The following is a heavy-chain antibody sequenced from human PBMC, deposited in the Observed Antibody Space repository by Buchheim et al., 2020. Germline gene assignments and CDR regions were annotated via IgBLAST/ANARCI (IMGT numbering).Heavy chain of an antibody. CDR1: GFTFSSYE. Sequence: EVQLVESGGGLVQPGGSLRLSCAASGFTFSSYEMNWVRQAPGKGLEWVSYISSSGSTIYYVEYVKGRFTISRDNAKNSLDLQMNSLRAEDTAVYYCARDVGSYYDFWSGQDYYYYGMDVWGQGTT. D-gene: IGHD3-3*01. J-gene: IGHJ6*02. CDR2: ISSSGSTI. V-gene: IGHV3-48*03. CDR3: ARDVGSYYDFWSGQDYYYYGMDV.